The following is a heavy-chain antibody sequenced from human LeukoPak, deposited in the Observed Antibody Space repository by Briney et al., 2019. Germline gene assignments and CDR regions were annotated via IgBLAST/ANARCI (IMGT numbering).Heavy chain of an antibody. Sequence: GGSLRLSCSASGFTFDDYGLSWVRHVPGKGLEWVSGLNWNGASTGYADSVKGRFTISRDNAKNSLYLQMNSLRAEDTALYYCARETITFGGVIDLNWFDPWGQGTLVTVSS. D-gene: IGHD3-16*02. V-gene: IGHV3-20*04. CDR3: ARETITFGGVIDLNWFDP. CDR2: LNWNGAST. CDR1: GFTFDDYG. J-gene: IGHJ5*02.